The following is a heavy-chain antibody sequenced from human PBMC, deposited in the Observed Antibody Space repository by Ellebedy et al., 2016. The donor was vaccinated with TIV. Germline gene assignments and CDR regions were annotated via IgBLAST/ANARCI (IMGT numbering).Heavy chain of an antibody. CDR1: GASVSSTSCY. D-gene: IGHD2/OR15-2a*01. J-gene: IGHJ4*02. Sequence: MPGGSLRLSCTASGASVSSTSCYWDWVRQSPGKRLEWIGSIFYTGSTFYNPSLNSRVAMSENTSKNQFSLTLNFVTAADTGVYYCARRIEVGGGLHFHYYDIWGQGALVTVSS. V-gene: IGHV4-39*01. CDR3: ARRIEVGGGLHFHYYDI. CDR2: IFYTGST.